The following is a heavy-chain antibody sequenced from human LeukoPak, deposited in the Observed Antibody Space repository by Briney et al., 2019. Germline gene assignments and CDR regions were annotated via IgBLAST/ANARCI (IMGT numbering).Heavy chain of an antibody. CDR2: ISYSGGST. CDR1: GFSFSNYA. D-gene: IGHD4-17*01. J-gene: IGHJ4*02. CDR3: ARALYGDQGGADY. Sequence: PGGSLRLSCAASGFSFSNYAMTWVRQAPGKGLEWVSEISYSGGSTYYADSVKGRFTISRDKSNNMVYLHMNSLRADDTAVYYCARALYGDQGGADYWGRGTLVTVSS. V-gene: IGHV3-23*01.